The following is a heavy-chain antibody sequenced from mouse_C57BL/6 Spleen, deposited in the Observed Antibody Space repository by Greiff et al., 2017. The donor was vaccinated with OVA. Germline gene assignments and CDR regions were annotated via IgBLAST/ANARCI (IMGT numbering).Heavy chain of an antibody. CDR1: GYTFTSYW. J-gene: IGHJ1*03. D-gene: IGHD4-1*01. CDR2: IDPSDSET. CDR3: ARDGSGTPGLDV. Sequence: QVHVKQPGAELVRPGSSVKLSCKASGYTFTSYWMHWVKQRPIQGLEWIGNIDPSDSETHYNQKFKDKATLTVDKSSSTAYMQLSSLTSEDSAVYYCARDGSGTPGLDVWGTGTTVTVSS. V-gene: IGHV1-52*01.